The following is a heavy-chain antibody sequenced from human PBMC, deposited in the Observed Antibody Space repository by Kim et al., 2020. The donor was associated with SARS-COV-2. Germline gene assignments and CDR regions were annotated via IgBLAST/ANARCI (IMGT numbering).Heavy chain of an antibody. CDR2: IYYSGST. V-gene: IGHV4-39*01. Sequence: SETLSLTCTVSGGSISSSSYYWGWIRQPPGKGLEWIGSIYYSGSTYYNPSLKSRVTISVDTSKNQFSLKLSSVTAADTAVYYCARYVGGYSYDEGFDYWGQGTLVTVSS. D-gene: IGHD5-18*01. CDR3: ARYVGGYSYDEGFDY. CDR1: GGSISSSSYY. J-gene: IGHJ4*02.